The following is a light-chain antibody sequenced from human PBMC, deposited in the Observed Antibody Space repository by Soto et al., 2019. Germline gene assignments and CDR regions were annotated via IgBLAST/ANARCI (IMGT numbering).Light chain of an antibody. V-gene: IGLV2-11*01. CDR2: VVT. Sequence: QSAPTQPRSVSGSPGQSVTISCPGTSSDVGGYNSVSWYQQRPGKAPKLMIYVVTKRPSGVPARFSGSKSGNTASLTISGLQAEDEADYYCCSYAGTYTYVFGTGTKVTVL. CDR1: SSDVGGYNS. J-gene: IGLJ1*01. CDR3: CSYAGTYTYV.